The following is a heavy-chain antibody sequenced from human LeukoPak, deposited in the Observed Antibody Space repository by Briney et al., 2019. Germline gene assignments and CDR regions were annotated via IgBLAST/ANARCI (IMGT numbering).Heavy chain of an antibody. J-gene: IGHJ4*02. CDR2: IYFTGST. Sequence: PSETLSLTCTVSGDSVSSSSYYWGWIRQPPGKGLEWIGSIYFTGSTYYNPSLKSRVTISVDTSKNQFSLRLNSVTAADTAMYYCARGFDSSSSWYWAPFDYWGQGTLVTVSS. CDR1: GDSVSSSSYY. V-gene: IGHV4-39*07. D-gene: IGHD6-13*01. CDR3: ARGFDSSSSWYWAPFDY.